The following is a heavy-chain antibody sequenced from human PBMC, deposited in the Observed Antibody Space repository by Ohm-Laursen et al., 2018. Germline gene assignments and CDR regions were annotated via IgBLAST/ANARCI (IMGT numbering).Heavy chain of an antibody. CDR3: ARDVIGLVVITHSPLDY. CDR1: GYTLMNYG. D-gene: IGHD3-22*01. Sequence: GASVKVSCNASGYTLMNYGIHWVRQAPGQGLEWMGWISAYKGNTNYAQKLQGRVTMITDTSTSTAYMELRSLRSDDTAVYYCARDVIGLVVITHSPLDYWGQGTLVTVSS. V-gene: IGHV1-18*01. CDR2: ISAYKGNT. J-gene: IGHJ4*02.